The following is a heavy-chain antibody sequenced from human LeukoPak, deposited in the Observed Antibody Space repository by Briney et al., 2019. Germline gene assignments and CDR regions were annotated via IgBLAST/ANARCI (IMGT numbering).Heavy chain of an antibody. V-gene: IGHV3-21*01. J-gene: IGHJ6*03. D-gene: IGHD6-13*01. Sequence: GGSLRFSCAASGFTFSSYSMNRVRQAPGKGLEWVSSISSSSSYIYYADSVKGRFTISRDNAKNSLYLQMISLRAEDTAVYYCARTVRIAAAGVGYYYYMDVWGKGTTVTVSS. CDR2: ISSSSSYI. CDR1: GFTFSSYS. CDR3: ARTVRIAAAGVGYYYYMDV.